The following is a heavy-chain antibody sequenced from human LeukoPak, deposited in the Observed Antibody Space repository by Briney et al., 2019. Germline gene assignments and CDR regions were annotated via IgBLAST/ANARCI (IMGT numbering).Heavy chain of an antibody. D-gene: IGHD5/OR15-5a*01. Sequence: SQTLSLTCAISGDSVSSNSAAWNWIRQSPSRGLEWLGRTYYRSKWYNDYAVSVKSRITINPDTSKNQFSLQLNSVTPEDTAVYYCARDHVYTSGRDDSSYYFDYWGQGTLVSVSS. CDR3: ARDHVYTSGRDDSSYYFDY. CDR2: TYYRSKWYN. CDR1: GDSVSSNSAA. J-gene: IGHJ4*02. V-gene: IGHV6-1*01.